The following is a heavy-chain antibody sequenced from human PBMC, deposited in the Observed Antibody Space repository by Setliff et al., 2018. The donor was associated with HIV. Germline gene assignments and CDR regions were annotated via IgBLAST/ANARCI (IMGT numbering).Heavy chain of an antibody. V-gene: IGHV4-59*08. CDR3: ARPRRDLGMGRSVDAFDI. D-gene: IGHD7-27*01. J-gene: IGHJ3*02. CDR2: IYYSGST. Sequence: SETLSLTCTVSGGSISSYYWSWIRQPPGKGLEWIGYIYYSGSTNYNPSLKSRVTISVDTSKNQFSLKLTSVTAADTAVYYCARPRRDLGMGRSVDAFDIWGQGTMVTVSS. CDR1: GGSISSYY.